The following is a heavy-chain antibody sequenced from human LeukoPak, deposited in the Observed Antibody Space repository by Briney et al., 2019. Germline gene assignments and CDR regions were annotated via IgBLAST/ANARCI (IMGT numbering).Heavy chain of an antibody. D-gene: IGHD5-18*01. J-gene: IGHJ4*02. CDR2: IYYSGST. CDR3: ARALREYSYGPFDY. V-gene: IGHV4-59*01. CDR1: GGSIVNYY. Sequence: SETLSLTCTVSGGSIVNYYWSWIRQPPGKGLEWIGYIYYSGSTNYNPSLKSRVTISVDTSKNQFSLKLISVTAADTAVYHCARALREYSYGPFDYWGQGTLVTVSS.